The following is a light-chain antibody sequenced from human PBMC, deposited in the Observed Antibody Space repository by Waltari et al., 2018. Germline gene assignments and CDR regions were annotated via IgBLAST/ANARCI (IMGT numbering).Light chain of an antibody. J-gene: IGKJ2*01. CDR3: QQYDKWPPFT. CDR2: DAS. CDR1: QSVGSK. V-gene: IGKV3-15*01. Sequence: TVLTQSPAVLSVSPGDRATLSCRASQSVGSKVAWYQQKAGQSPKLLIYDASTRASDIPARFSGSGSGTEFTFSISRLQSEDFAVYYCQQYDKWPPFTFGQGTNLELK.